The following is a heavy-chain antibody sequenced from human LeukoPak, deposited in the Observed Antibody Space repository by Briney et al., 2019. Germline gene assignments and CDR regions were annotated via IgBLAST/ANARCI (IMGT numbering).Heavy chain of an antibody. Sequence: SETLSLTCTVSGYSISSGYYWGWIRQPPGKGLEWIGSIYHSGSTYYNPSLKSRVTMTVDTSKNQFSLKLSSVTAADTAVYYCARSLRFYWYFDLWGRGTLVTVSS. CDR3: ARSLRFYWYFDL. CDR2: IYHSGST. CDR1: GYSISSGYY. J-gene: IGHJ2*01. V-gene: IGHV4-38-2*02. D-gene: IGHD5/OR15-5a*01.